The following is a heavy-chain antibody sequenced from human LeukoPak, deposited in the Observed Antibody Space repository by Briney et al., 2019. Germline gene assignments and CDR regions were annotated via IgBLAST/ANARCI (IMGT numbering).Heavy chain of an antibody. D-gene: IGHD1-1*01. J-gene: IGHJ4*02. CDR1: GGSISSTTYY. CDR2: LSHNGNT. V-gene: IGHV4-39*07. Sequence: SETLSLTRVVSGGSISSTTYYWGWIRQPPGKGLEWVGSLSHNGNTYYNPALKSRVTISGDSSKNQFSLQLTSVTAADTAFYYCARDLTTGLAYFDYWGQGALVTVSS. CDR3: ARDLTTGLAYFDY.